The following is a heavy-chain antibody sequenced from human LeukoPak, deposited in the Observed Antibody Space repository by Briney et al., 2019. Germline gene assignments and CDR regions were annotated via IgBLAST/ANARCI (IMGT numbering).Heavy chain of an antibody. CDR3: ARDPRGPTGYDSSGRDSFHY. CDR2: ILYDGTMK. D-gene: IGHD3-22*01. V-gene: IGHV3-30*04. Sequence: GGSLRLSCAASGFTFSSYAMHWVRQAPGKWLEWVAVILYDGTMKYYADSVKGRFTISRDNSQNTLYLQMNILRAEDTAVYYCARDPRGPTGYDSSGRDSFHYCGQGTLAHVSS. CDR1: GFTFSSYA. J-gene: IGHJ4*02.